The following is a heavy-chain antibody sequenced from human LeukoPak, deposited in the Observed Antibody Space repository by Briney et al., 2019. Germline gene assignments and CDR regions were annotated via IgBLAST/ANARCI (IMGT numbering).Heavy chain of an antibody. J-gene: IGHJ4*02. CDR1: GFTFDDYA. CDR2: ISWDGSTT. V-gene: IGHV3-43D*03. Sequence: GGSLGLSCADSGFTFDDYAMHWVRQAPGKGLEWVSLISWDGSTTSYADSVKGRFAISRDNSKDSLYLQMSSLRAEDTALYYRAKKANGLYFDFWGQGTLVTVSS. D-gene: IGHD1-1*01. CDR3: AKKANGLYFDF.